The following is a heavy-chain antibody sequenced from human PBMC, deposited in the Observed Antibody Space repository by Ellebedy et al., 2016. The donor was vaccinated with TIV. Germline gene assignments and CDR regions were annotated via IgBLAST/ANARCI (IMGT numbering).Heavy chain of an antibody. CDR2: INQDGSEK. Sequence: GGSLRLSCTASGISFRSYWMTWVRQAPGKGLDWVANINQDGSEKFYGDSVKGRFTISRNNAKNSLFLQRNSLGAEDTAVYYCARAIYGASDLWGRGTLVTVSS. D-gene: IGHD4-17*01. J-gene: IGHJ2*01. CDR3: ARAIYGASDL. CDR1: GISFRSYW. V-gene: IGHV3-7*01.